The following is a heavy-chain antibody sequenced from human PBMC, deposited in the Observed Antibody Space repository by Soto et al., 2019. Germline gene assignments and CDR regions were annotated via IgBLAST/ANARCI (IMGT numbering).Heavy chain of an antibody. CDR1: GFTFDDYA. Sequence: SLRLSCAAYGFTFDDYAMHWVRRAPGKCLEWVSGINWNSDTIGYADSVKGRFTVSRDNAKGSLLLQMSSLRAEDTAVYFCAMSNSNDLYYHFESWGQGTPVTVSS. J-gene: IGHJ4*02. CDR3: AMSNSNDLYYHFES. V-gene: IGHV3-9*01. D-gene: IGHD3-22*01. CDR2: INWNSDTI.